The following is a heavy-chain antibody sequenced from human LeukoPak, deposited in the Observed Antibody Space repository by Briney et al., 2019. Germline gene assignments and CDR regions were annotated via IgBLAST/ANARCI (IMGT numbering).Heavy chain of an antibody. CDR2: ISAYSRNT. J-gene: IGHJ6*03. Sequence: ASVKVSCKASGYTFTNYGISWVRQAPGQGLEWMGWISAYSRNTSSAQNLQGRVTMTTDTSTSTAYMELRSLRSDDTAVYYCARGSVYYYYMDVWGKGTTVTVSS. CDR1: GYTFTNYG. CDR3: ARGSVYYYYMDV. V-gene: IGHV1-18*01.